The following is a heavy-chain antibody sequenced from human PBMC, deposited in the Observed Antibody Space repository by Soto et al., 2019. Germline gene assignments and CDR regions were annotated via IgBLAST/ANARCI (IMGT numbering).Heavy chain of an antibody. V-gene: IGHV3-23*01. J-gene: IGHJ6*02. D-gene: IGHD3-22*01. CDR1: GFTFSSYA. CDR2: ISGSGGST. CDR3: AKDNYYDSSGYLGGMDV. Sequence: GGSLRLSCAASGFTFSSYAMSWVRQAPGKGLEWVSAISGSGGSTYYADSVKGRFTISRDNSKNTLYLQMNSLRAEDTAVYYCAKDNYYDSSGYLGGMDVWGQGTTVTVSS.